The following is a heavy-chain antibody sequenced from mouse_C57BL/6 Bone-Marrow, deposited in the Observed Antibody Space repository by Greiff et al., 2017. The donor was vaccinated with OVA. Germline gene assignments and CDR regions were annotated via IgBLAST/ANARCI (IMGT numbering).Heavy chain of an antibody. D-gene: IGHD1-1*01. CDR1: GFNIKDYY. J-gene: IGHJ4*01. V-gene: IGHV14-1*01. CDR3: TTFTTVDAMDY. CDR2: IDPEDGDT. Sequence: VQLKQSGAELVRPGASVKLSCTASGFNIKDYYMHWVKQRPEQGLAWIGRIDPEDGDTEYAPKFQGKATMTADTSSNTAYLQLSSLTSEDTAVYYCTTFTTVDAMDYWGQGTSVTVSS.